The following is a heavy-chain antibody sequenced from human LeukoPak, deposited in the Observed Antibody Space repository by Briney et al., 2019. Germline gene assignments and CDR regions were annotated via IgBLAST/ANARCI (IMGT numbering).Heavy chain of an antibody. CDR3: AKDMNSYGSGSSYNPWGPFDS. D-gene: IGHD3-10*01. V-gene: IGHV3-9*01. J-gene: IGHJ4*02. Sequence: PGRSLRLSCAASGFSFDNYAMHWVRQPPGKGLEWVSGIPWDGGHTVFADSVTGPLTLSRHTAEKSPCLQVYSPMPAGTSFTFCAKDMNSYGSGSSYNPWGPFDSWGQGTLVTVSS. CDR2: IPWDGGHT. CDR1: GFSFDNYA.